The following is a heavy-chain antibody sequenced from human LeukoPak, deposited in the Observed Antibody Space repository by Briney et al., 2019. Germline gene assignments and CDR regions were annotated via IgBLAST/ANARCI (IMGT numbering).Heavy chain of an antibody. Sequence: GGSLRLSCAASGFTFSSYGMHWVRQAPGKGLEWVAFIRYDGSNKYYADSVKGRFTISRDNSKNTLYLQMNSLRAEDTAAYYCAKDPVTDKNYYFDYWGQGTLVTVSS. D-gene: IGHD4-17*01. J-gene: IGHJ4*02. CDR3: AKDPVTDKNYYFDY. CDR1: GFTFSSYG. CDR2: IRYDGSNK. V-gene: IGHV3-30*02.